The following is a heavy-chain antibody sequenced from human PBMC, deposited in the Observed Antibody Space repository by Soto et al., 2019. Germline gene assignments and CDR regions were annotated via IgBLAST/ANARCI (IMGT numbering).Heavy chain of an antibody. Sequence: QVQLQESGPGLVKPSETLSLTCTVSGGSLSSYYWSWLRQPPGKGLVWIGYIYYSGSTNNNTSLKSRVTISVDTSKNQFSLKLSSVTAADTAVYHCARVIGGWYEHDYWGQGTLVTVSS. CDR2: IYYSGST. D-gene: IGHD6-19*01. CDR3: ARVIGGWYEHDY. V-gene: IGHV4-59*01. CDR1: GGSLSSYY. J-gene: IGHJ4*02.